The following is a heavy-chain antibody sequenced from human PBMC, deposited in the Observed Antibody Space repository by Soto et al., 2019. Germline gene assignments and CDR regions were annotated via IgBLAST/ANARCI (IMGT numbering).Heavy chain of an antibody. V-gene: IGHV1-2*04. Sequence: GASVKVSCKASGYTFTVYYMHWVRQAPGQGLEWMGWINPNSGGTNYAQKFQGWVTMTRDTSISTAYMELSRLRSDDTAVYYCARDRCSGGSCDYYGMDVWGQGTTVTVSS. J-gene: IGHJ6*02. CDR3: ARDRCSGGSCDYYGMDV. CDR1: GYTFTVYY. D-gene: IGHD2-15*01. CDR2: INPNSGGT.